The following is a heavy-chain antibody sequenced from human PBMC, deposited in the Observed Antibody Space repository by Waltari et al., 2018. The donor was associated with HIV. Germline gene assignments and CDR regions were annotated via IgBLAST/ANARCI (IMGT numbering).Heavy chain of an antibody. CDR1: GFTFSNPS. Sequence: EVHLVESGGGLVQPGGSLRLSCAASGFTFSNPSVNWVRRAPGKGLEWISYISYSNTTTYYADSVKGRFTISRDNAKNSLYLQMNSLRDEDTAIYYCASGGHTSFDYWGQGTLVTVSS. J-gene: IGHJ4*02. CDR2: ISYSNTTT. V-gene: IGHV3-48*02. D-gene: IGHD3-16*01. CDR3: ASGGHTSFDY.